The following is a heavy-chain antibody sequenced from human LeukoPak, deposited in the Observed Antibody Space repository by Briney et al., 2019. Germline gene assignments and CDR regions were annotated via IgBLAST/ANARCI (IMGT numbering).Heavy chain of an antibody. CDR1: GYSFTSYW. CDR2: IYPGDSDT. CDR3: ASSKYYYDSSGYYGDAFDI. Sequence: GESLKISCKGSGYSFTSYWIGWVRQMPGKGLEWMGIIYPGDSDTRYSPSFQGQVTISADKSISTAYLQWSSLKASDTAMYYCASSKYYYDSSGYYGDAFDIWGXGTMVTVSS. J-gene: IGHJ3*02. D-gene: IGHD3-22*01. V-gene: IGHV5-51*01.